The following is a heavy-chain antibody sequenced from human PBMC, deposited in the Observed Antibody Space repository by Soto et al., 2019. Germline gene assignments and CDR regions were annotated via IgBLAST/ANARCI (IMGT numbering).Heavy chain of an antibody. D-gene: IGHD3-16*01. Sequence: SETLSLTCTVSGASINIGDYYLSWIRQPPGKGLEWIGHIYYSGSTYYNPSLKSRAGISVDSSKSQVSLKLTSVTAADTAVYFCARILMNDYRFDYWGQGALFTV. V-gene: IGHV4-30-4*01. CDR3: ARILMNDYRFDY. CDR1: GASINIGDYY. CDR2: IYYSGST. J-gene: IGHJ4*02.